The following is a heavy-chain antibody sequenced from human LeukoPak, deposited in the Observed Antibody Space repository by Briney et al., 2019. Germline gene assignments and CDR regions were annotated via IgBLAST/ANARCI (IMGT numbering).Heavy chain of an antibody. J-gene: IGHJ4*02. D-gene: IGHD2-15*01. CDR1: GGSVTYTNYY. Sequence: SETLSLTCTVSGGSVTYTNYYWGWIRQPPGKGLQWIGVIYYNGKTYYNPSLKSRVTVAVDTSKNQFSLKLSSVTAADTAVYYCARRYCSGGSCHFDYWGQGTLVTVSS. CDR2: IYYNGKT. CDR3: ARRYCSGGSCHFDY. V-gene: IGHV4-39*07.